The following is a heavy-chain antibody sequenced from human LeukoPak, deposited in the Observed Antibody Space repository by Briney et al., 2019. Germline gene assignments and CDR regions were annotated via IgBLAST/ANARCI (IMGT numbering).Heavy chain of an antibody. CDR1: GGSISSYY. V-gene: IGHV4-59*01. Sequence: SETLSLTFTVSGGSISSYYWSWIRQPPGKGLEWIGYIYYSGSTNYNPSLKSRVTISVDTSKNQFSLKLSSVTAADTAVYYCAKEGGYSYGWDAFDIWGQGTMVTVSS. CDR2: IYYSGST. J-gene: IGHJ3*02. CDR3: AKEGGYSYGWDAFDI. D-gene: IGHD5-18*01.